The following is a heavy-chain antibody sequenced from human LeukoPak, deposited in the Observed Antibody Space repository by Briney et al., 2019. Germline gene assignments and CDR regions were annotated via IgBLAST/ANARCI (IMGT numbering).Heavy chain of an antibody. J-gene: IGHJ4*02. D-gene: IGHD3-3*01. Sequence: ASVKVSCKASGYTFTSYYMHWVRQAPGQGLEWMGIINPSGGSTSYAQKFQGRVTMTRDTSTSTVYMELSSLRSEDTAVYYCAREDYDFWRKGGRFDYRGQGTLVTVSS. CDR3: AREDYDFWRKGGRFDY. V-gene: IGHV1-46*01. CDR1: GYTFTSYY. CDR2: INPSGGST.